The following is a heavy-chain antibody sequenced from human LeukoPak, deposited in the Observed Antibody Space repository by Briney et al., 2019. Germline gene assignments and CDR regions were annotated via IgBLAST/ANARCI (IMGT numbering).Heavy chain of an antibody. Sequence: GRSLRLSCAASGFTFDDYAMHWVRQAPGKGLEWVSGISWNSGSIGYADSVKGRFTISRDNAKNSLYLQMNSLRAEDTAVYYCARGIAAAGTIGFDPWGQGTLVTVSS. CDR2: ISWNSGSI. V-gene: IGHV3-9*01. J-gene: IGHJ5*02. D-gene: IGHD6-13*01. CDR1: GFTFDDYA. CDR3: ARGIAAAGTIGFDP.